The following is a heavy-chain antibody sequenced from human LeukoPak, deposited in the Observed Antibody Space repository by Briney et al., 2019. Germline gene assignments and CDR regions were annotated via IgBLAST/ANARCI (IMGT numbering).Heavy chain of an antibody. Sequence: GNSLRLSCAVSGFTFSSYGMHWVRQAPGKGLEWVAGISKNGNHQSYADSVKGRFTISRDNSKNTLFLQMNSLRVEDTAVYYCAKEIHAFGGFYYWGQGTLVTVSS. CDR1: GFTFSSYG. CDR2: ISKNGNHQ. V-gene: IGHV3-30*18. D-gene: IGHD3-10*01. J-gene: IGHJ4*02. CDR3: AKEIHAFGGFYY.